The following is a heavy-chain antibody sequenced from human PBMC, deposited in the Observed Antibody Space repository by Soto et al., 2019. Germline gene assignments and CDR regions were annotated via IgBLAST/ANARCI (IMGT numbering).Heavy chain of an antibody. CDR1: EFTFSSYA. D-gene: IGHD3-22*01. Sequence: GASLRLSCAASEFTFSSYAMSWVRQAPGKGLEWVSTISIRVGITYYADAVKGRFTISRDNSKNTLYLQMNSLRAEDTAIYYCAKTNYDNSGYYYESYYWGQGTLVTVSS. CDR2: ISIRVGIT. J-gene: IGHJ4*02. V-gene: IGHV3-23*01. CDR3: AKTNYDNSGYYYESYY.